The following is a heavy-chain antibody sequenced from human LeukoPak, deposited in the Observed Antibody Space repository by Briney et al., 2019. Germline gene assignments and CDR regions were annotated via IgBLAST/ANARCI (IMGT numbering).Heavy chain of an antibody. Sequence: GGSLRLSCAASGFTFSSYSMYWVRQAPGKGLEWVSSISSSSSYIYYADSVKGRFTISRDNAKNSLYLQMNSLRAEDTAVYYCARDYEVATRTHFDYWGQGTLVTVSS. CDR2: ISSSSSYI. CDR1: GFTFSSYS. CDR3: ARDYEVATRTHFDY. V-gene: IGHV3-21*01. J-gene: IGHJ4*02. D-gene: IGHD5-12*01.